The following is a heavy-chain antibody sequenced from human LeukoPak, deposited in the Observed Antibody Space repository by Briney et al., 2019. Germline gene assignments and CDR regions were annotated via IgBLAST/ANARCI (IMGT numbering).Heavy chain of an antibody. CDR2: IYSGGST. J-gene: IGHJ3*02. Sequence: GGSLRLSCAASGFTVSSNYMSWVRQAPGKGLEWVSVIYSGGSTYYADSVKGRFTISRDNSKNTLYLQMNSLRAEDTAVYYCAKGSGNFWSGYLNDAFDIWGQGTMVTVSS. V-gene: IGHV3-53*01. CDR1: GFTVSSNY. D-gene: IGHD3-3*01. CDR3: AKGSGNFWSGYLNDAFDI.